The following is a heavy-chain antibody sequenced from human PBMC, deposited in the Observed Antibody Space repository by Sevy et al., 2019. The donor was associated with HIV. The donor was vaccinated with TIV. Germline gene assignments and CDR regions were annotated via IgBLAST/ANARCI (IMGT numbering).Heavy chain of an antibody. CDR1: GFTFTSYA. CDR2: ISGSGQSS. J-gene: IGHJ5*01. Sequence: GGSLRLSCAASGFTFTSYAMYWVRQAPGKGLEWVAAISGSGQSSFYADSVKGRFTVSRDRSKNTLFLQMDSLRVEDTALYYCAQDRIDSSCYGSNWFDFWGQGTPVTVSS. D-gene: IGHD3-22*01. V-gene: IGHV3-23*01. CDR3: AQDRIDSSCYGSNWFDF.